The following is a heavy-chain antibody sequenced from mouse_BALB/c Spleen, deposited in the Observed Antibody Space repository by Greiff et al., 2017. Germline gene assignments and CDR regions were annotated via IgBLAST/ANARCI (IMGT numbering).Heavy chain of an antibody. V-gene: IGHV2-4-1*01. J-gene: IGHJ3*01. D-gene: IGHD2-4*01. CDR1: GFSLTSYG. CDR3: ARKKGYDYDAFAY. CDR2: IWSGGST. Sequence: VKLMESGPGLVQPSQSLSITCTVSGFSLTSYGVHWVRQSPGKGLEWLGVIWSGGSTDYNAAFISRLSISKDNSKSQVFFKMNSLQADDTAIYYCARKKGYDYDAFAYWGQGTLVTVSA.